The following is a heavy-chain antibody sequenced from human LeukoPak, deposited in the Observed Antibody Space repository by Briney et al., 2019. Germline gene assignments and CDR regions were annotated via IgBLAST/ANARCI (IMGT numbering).Heavy chain of an antibody. V-gene: IGHV3-66*01. CDR2: IYSGGST. J-gene: IGHJ4*02. CDR1: VFTVSSNY. CDR3: ARGGYDSSGYYYFDY. D-gene: IGHD3-22*01. Sequence: PGGTLRLSCAASVFTVSSNYMSWVPQAPGKGLEEVSVIYSGGSTYYADSVKGRFTISRDKSKNTLYLQMNSLRAEDTAVYYCARGGYDSSGYYYFDYWGQGTLVTVSS.